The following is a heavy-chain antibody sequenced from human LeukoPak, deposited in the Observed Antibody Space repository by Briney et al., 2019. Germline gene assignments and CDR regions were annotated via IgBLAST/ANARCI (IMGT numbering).Heavy chain of an antibody. J-gene: IGHJ3*02. CDR3: ARTLSYQLLFDAFDI. CDR1: GFTFSSYG. V-gene: IGHV3-33*08. Sequence: PGGSLRLSCAASGFTFSSYGMHWVRQAPGKGLEWVAVIWYDGSDKYYADSVKGRFTISRDNSKNTLYLQMNYLRAEDTAVYYCARTLSYQLLFDAFDIWGQGTMVTVSS. CDR2: IWYDGSDK. D-gene: IGHD2-2*01.